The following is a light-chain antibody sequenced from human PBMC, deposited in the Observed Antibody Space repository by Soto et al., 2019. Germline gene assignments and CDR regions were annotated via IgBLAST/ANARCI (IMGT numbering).Light chain of an antibody. CDR3: SSYTTSSLYV. V-gene: IGLV2-14*01. J-gene: IGLJ1*01. CDR2: DVS. Sequence: QSALTQPASVSGSPGQSITLSCSGTNSDVGGYNYVSWYQQHPGKAPKLMIYDVSYRPSGISNRFSGSKSDNTASLTISGRRAGDEAVYYCSSYTTSSLYVFGTGTKVTVL. CDR1: NSDVGGYNY.